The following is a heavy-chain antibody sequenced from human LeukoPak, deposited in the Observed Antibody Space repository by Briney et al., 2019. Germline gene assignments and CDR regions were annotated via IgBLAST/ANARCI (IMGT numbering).Heavy chain of an antibody. V-gene: IGHV6-1*01. CDR3: AREVRSPYYYYYYMDV. CDR1: GDSVSSNSAA. D-gene: IGHD3-10*01. Sequence: SQTLSLTCAISGDSVSSNSAAWNWIRQSPSRGLEWLGRTYYRSKWYNDYAVSVKSRITINPDTSKNQFSLQLNSVTPEDTAVYYCAREVRSPYYYYYYMDVWGKGTTVTVSS. J-gene: IGHJ6*03. CDR2: TYYRSKWYN.